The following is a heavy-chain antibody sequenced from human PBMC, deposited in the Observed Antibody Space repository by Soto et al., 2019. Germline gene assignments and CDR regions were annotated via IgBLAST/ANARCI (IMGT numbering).Heavy chain of an antibody. CDR3: AAAAAGDGYLKSKPLLSGLV. CDR1: GYTLTELS. D-gene: IGHD5-12*01. V-gene: IGHV1-24*01. CDR2: FDPEDGET. J-gene: IGHJ3*01. Sequence: GASVKVSCKVSGYTLTELSMHWVRQAPGKGLEWMGGFDPEDGETIYAQKFQGRVTMTEDTSTDTAYMELSSLRSEDTAVYYCAAAAAGDGYLKSKPLLSGLVWGQGTMVTVSS.